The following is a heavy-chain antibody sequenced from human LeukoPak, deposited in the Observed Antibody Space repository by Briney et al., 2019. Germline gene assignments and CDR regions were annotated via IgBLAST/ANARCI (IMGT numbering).Heavy chain of an antibody. J-gene: IGHJ6*03. D-gene: IGHD6-19*01. CDR1: GFTFDDYA. Sequence: GGSLRLSCAASGFTFDDYAMHWVRQAPGKGLEWVSGISWNSGYIGYEDSVKGRFTISRDNAKNSLYPQMNSLRAEDTAVYYCGRYGLGYYYMDVWGKGTTVTVSS. V-gene: IGHV3-9*01. CDR2: ISWNSGYI. CDR3: GRYGLGYYYMDV.